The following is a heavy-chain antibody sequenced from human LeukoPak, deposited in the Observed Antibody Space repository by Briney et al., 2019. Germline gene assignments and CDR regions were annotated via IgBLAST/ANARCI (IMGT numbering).Heavy chain of an antibody. V-gene: IGHV3-23*01. Sequence: PGGSLRLSCAASGFTFSSYAMSWVRQAPGKGLEWVSAISGSGGSTYYADSVKGRFTISRDNSKNTLFLQMNSLRAEDTAVYYCAPRGDFLTNYSQTYWGQGTLVTVSS. CDR1: GFTFSSYA. CDR2: ISGSGGST. J-gene: IGHJ4*02. D-gene: IGHD3-9*01. CDR3: APRGDFLTNYSQTY.